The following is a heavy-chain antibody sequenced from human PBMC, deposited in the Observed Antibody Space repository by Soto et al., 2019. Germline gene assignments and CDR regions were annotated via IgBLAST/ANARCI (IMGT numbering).Heavy chain of an antibody. J-gene: IGHJ4*02. CDR3: ARDFGTTDIVVVVAAYFDY. CDR1: GFTFSSYA. Sequence: QVQLVESGGGVVQPGRSLRLSCAASGFTFSSYAMHWVRQAPGKGLEWVAVISYDGSNKYYADSVKGRFTISRDNSKNTLYLQMNSLRAEDTAVYYCARDFGTTDIVVVVAAYFDYWGQGTLVTVSS. D-gene: IGHD2-15*01. CDR2: ISYDGSNK. V-gene: IGHV3-30-3*01.